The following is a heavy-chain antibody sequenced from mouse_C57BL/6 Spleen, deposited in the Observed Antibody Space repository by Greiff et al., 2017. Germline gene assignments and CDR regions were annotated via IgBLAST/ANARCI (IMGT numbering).Heavy chain of an antibody. D-gene: IGHD1-1*01. Sequence: EVQGVESGGGLVKPGGSLKLSCAASGFTFSSYAMSWVRQTPEKRLEWVATISDGGSYTYYPDNVKGRFTISRDNAKNNLYLQMSHLKSEDTAMYYCAREGPLVARRAFDYWGQGTTLTVSS. CDR1: GFTFSSYA. J-gene: IGHJ2*01. V-gene: IGHV5-4*01. CDR3: AREGPLVARRAFDY. CDR2: ISDGGSYT.